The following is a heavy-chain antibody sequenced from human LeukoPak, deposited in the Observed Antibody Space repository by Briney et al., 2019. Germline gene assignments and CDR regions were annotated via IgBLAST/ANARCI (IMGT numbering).Heavy chain of an antibody. CDR3: AKVGYCSGGSCYPLNWFDP. CDR1: GFTFSSYA. V-gene: IGHV3-23*01. CDR2: ISGSGGST. J-gene: IGHJ5*02. Sequence: GGSLRLSCAASGFTFSSYAMGWVRQAPGKGLEWVSAISGSGGSTYYADSVKGRFTISRDNSKNTLYLQMNSLRAEDTAVYYCAKVGYCSGGSCYPLNWFDPWGQGTLVTVSS. D-gene: IGHD2-15*01.